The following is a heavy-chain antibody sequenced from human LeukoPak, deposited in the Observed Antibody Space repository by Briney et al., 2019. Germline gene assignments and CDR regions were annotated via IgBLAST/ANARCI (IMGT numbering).Heavy chain of an antibody. Sequence: GASVKASCKASGGTFSSYAISWVRQAPGQGLEWMGRIIPILGIANYAQKSQGRVTITADKSTSTAYMELSSLRSEDTAVYYCASSGCSGGSCYSFRHWFDPWGQGTLVTVSS. CDR1: GGTFSSYA. D-gene: IGHD2-15*01. J-gene: IGHJ5*02. V-gene: IGHV1-69*04. CDR3: ASSGCSGGSCYSFRHWFDP. CDR2: IIPILGIA.